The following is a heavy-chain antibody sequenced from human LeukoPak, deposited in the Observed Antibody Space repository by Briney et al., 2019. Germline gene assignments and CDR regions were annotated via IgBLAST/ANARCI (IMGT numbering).Heavy chain of an antibody. Sequence: ASVKVSCKASGYTFTSYGISWVRQAPGQGLEWMGWISAYNGNTNYAQKLQGRVTMTTDTSTSTAYMELRSLRSDDTAVSYCARDRDSSSRRGIDYWGQGTLVTVSS. CDR2: ISAYNGNT. V-gene: IGHV1-18*01. CDR3: ARDRDSSSRRGIDY. CDR1: GYTFTSYG. J-gene: IGHJ4*02. D-gene: IGHD6-13*01.